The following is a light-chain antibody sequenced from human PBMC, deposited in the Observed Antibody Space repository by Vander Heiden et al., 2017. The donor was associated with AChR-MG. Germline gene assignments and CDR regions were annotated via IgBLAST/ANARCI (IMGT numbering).Light chain of an antibody. CDR1: QSILYNSNNKNY. CDR3: QQYYSNPHA. V-gene: IGKV4-1*01. J-gene: IGKJ1*01. Sequence: DTVMTQSPDSLAVSLGERATINCKSSQSILYNSNNKNYLAWYQHKEGQPPKLLIYWASTRESGVPDRFSGSGSGTDFTLTISSLQAEDVAVYYCQQYYSNPHAFGQGTKVEIK. CDR2: WAS.